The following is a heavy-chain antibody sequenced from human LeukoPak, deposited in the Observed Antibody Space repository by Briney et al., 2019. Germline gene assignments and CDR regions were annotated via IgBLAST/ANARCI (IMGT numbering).Heavy chain of an antibody. D-gene: IGHD3-22*01. Sequence: SETLSLTCTVSGGSISSYYWSWIRQPPGKGLEWIGYIYYSGSTNYNPSLKSRVTISVDTSKNQFSLKLSSVTAADTAVYYCARAGDSSGYSDFDYWGQGTLVTVSS. V-gene: IGHV4-59*01. J-gene: IGHJ4*02. CDR1: GGSISSYY. CDR3: ARAGDSSGYSDFDY. CDR2: IYYSGST.